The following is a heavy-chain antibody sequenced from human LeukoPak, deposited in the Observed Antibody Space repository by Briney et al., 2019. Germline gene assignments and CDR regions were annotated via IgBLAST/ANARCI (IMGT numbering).Heavy chain of an antibody. V-gene: IGHV4-59*02. CDR2: LYYNGRT. J-gene: IGHJ4*02. D-gene: IGHD5-18*01. CDR3: ARENSYGYFDY. CDR1: GFTVSSNY. Sequence: GSLRLSCAASGFTVSSNYMSWIRQPPGKGLEWFGYLYYNGRTNYNPSLKSRVTLSLDTPNNQFSLKLSSVTAADTAVYYCARENSYGYFDYWGQGTLVTVSS.